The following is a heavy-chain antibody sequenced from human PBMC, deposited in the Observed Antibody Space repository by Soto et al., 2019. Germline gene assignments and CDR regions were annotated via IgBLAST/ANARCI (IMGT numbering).Heavy chain of an antibody. CDR3: VTGSLAYYFAY. Sequence: QVQLVQSGAEVKKPGASVKVSCKASGYTFTSYYMHWVRQAPGQGLEWMGIINPSGGSTSYAQKFQGRVTMTRDTSTSTVYMELSSLRSEDTAVYYCVTGSLAYYFAYWGQGTLVTVSS. J-gene: IGHJ4*02. CDR1: GYTFTSYY. CDR2: INPSGGST. V-gene: IGHV1-46*03.